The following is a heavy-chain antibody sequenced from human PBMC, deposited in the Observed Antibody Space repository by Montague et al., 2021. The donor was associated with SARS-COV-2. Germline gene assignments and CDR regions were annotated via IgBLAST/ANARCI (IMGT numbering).Heavy chain of an antibody. Sequence: SETLSLTCTVSGDSISSSSYYWSWIRQPPGKGLEWIGYIYYSGSTNYNPSLKSRVTISVDTSKNQFSLKLSSVTAADTAVYYCATSLSGEYYDILTGYYSCYNYGMDVWGQGTTVTVSS. D-gene: IGHD3-9*01. V-gene: IGHV4-61*01. CDR2: IYYSGST. CDR3: ATSLSGEYYDILTGYYSCYNYGMDV. CDR1: GDSISSSSYY. J-gene: IGHJ6*02.